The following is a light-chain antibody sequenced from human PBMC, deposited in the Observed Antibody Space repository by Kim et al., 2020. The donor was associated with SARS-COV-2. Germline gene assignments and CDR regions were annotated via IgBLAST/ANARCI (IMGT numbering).Light chain of an antibody. CDR1: QDIANS. CDR2: AAS. J-gene: IGKJ1*01. Sequence: ASVGDRVTITCRASQDIANSLAWYQQKPGTVPKLLIYAASTLQSGVPSRFSGSGSGTEFTLTIGSLQTEDVATCYCQKYNTAPWTFGPGTKVEIK. V-gene: IGKV1-27*01. CDR3: QKYNTAPWT.